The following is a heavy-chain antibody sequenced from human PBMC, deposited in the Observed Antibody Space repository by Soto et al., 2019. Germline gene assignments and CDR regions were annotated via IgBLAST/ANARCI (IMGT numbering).Heavy chain of an antibody. CDR1: GFTFDDYA. J-gene: IGHJ4*02. V-gene: IGHV3-9*01. CDR3: ARTMAYDSSGYYY. CDR2: ISWNSGSI. D-gene: IGHD3-22*01. Sequence: PGGSLRLSCAASGFTFDDYAMHWVRQAPGKGLEWVSGISWNSGSIGYADSVKGRFTISRDNAKNSLYLQMNSLRAEDTALYYCARTMAYDSSGYYYWGQGTLVTVSS.